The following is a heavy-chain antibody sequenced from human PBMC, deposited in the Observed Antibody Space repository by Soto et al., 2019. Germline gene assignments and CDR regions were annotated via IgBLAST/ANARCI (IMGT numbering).Heavy chain of an antibody. CDR2: ISTYNGDT. CDR3: ARDPYNVLMVNAPNLYGMDV. D-gene: IGHD2-8*01. J-gene: IGHJ6*02. CDR1: GYTFTTYD. V-gene: IGHV1-18*01. Sequence: QVQLVQSGAEVKKPGASVKVSCKASGYTFTTYDISWVRQAPGQGLEWMGRISTYNGDTNYPQSLQGRLTMTTDTSTNTAYMELRSLRSDDTPVYYCARDPYNVLMVNAPNLYGMDVWGQGTTVTVSS.